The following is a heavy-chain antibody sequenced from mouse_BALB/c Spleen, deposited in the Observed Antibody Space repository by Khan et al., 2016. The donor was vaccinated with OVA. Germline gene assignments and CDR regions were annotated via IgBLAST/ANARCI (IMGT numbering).Heavy chain of an antibody. V-gene: IGHV1S56*01. CDR1: GYTLTSYY. CDR3: ARGYYGYLDY. CDR2: IYPVDVST. D-gene: IGHD1-1*01. Sequence: QVQLQQSGPELVRPGASVKMSCKASGYTLTSYYIHWVKQRPGQGLEWIGWIYPVDVSTKYNEKFKGKTTLTADKSSSTASMLLSSLTSEDSANYFSARGYYGYLDYWGQGTTLTVSS. J-gene: IGHJ2*01.